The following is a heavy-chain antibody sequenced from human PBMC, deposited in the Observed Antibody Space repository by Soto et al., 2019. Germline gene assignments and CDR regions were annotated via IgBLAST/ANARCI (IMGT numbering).Heavy chain of an antibody. V-gene: IGHV2-5*02. CDR2: IYWDDDK. CDR3: AHRADIDGSWTGGYFDS. J-gene: IGHJ4*02. CDR1: GFSLSARPVG. Sequence: QITLKESGPTRVKPTQTLTLTCTFSGFSLSARPVGVGWIRQAPGKALERLALIYWDDDKRYSPSLTSRLTMPTXLSLKXXVPTMPNMDPVDTGIYYCAHRADIDGSWTGGYFDSWGQGALVTVSS. D-gene: IGHD6-13*01.